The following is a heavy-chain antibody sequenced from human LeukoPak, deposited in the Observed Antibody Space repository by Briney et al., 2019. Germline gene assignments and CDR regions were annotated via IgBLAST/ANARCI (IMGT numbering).Heavy chain of an antibody. V-gene: IGHV3-64D*06. CDR1: GFIFTTYT. Sequence: GGSLRLSCSASGFIFTTYTMYWVRQAPGKGLEFVSVVNGNGDTTYYTDSVKGRFTISRDNSKNTLYLQMSSLRAEDTALYYCARAYKDRSLAGKKEFFQHWGQGTLVTVSS. J-gene: IGHJ1*01. CDR3: ARAYKDRSLAGKKEFFQH. CDR2: VNGNGDTT. D-gene: IGHD5-24*01.